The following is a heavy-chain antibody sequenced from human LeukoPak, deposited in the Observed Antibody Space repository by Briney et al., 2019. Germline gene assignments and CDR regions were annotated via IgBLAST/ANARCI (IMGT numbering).Heavy chain of an antibody. J-gene: IGHJ4*02. Sequence: PGGSLRLSCAASGFTFSSYAMSWVRQAPGKGLEWVSAISGSGGSTYYADSVRGRFTISRDNSKNTLYLQMNSLRAEDTAVYYCAKGSPTLYDILTGYCTGPAVGEDFFFDYWGQGTLVTVSS. CDR2: ISGSGGST. CDR1: GFTFSSYA. V-gene: IGHV3-23*01. CDR3: AKGSPTLYDILTGYCTGPAVGEDFFFDY. D-gene: IGHD3-9*01.